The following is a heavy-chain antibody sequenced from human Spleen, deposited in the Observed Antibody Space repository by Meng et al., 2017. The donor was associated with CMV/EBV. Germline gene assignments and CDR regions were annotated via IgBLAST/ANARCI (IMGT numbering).Heavy chain of an antibody. J-gene: IGHJ6*02. V-gene: IGHV3-21*01. CDR3: ARRYDFWSGYYKGLYGMDV. CDR1: GFSFSSYS. CDR2: ISNSGSYI. D-gene: IGHD3-3*01. Sequence: GSLRLSCAASGFSFSSYSMNWVRQAPGKGLEWVSSISNSGSYIYYADSVKGRFTISRDNAENSLYLQMNSLRAEDTAVYYCARRYDFWSGYYKGLYGMDVWGQGTTVTVSS.